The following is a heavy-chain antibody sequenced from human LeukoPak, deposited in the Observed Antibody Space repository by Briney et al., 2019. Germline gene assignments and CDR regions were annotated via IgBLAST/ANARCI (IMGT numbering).Heavy chain of an antibody. D-gene: IGHD3-22*01. Sequence: GASVKVSCKASGYTFTSYYMHWVRQAPGQGLEWMGIINPSGGSTSYAQKFQGRVTMTRDTSTSTVYMELSSLRSEDTAVYYCARDLGIRYDKGGGAFDIWGQGTMVTVSS. CDR1: GYTFTSYY. J-gene: IGHJ3*02. V-gene: IGHV1-46*01. CDR2: INPSGGST. CDR3: ARDLGIRYDKGGGAFDI.